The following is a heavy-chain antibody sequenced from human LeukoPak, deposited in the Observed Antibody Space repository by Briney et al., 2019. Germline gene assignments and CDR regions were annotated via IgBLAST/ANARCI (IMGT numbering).Heavy chain of an antibody. CDR2: ISAYNGNT. J-gene: IGHJ5*02. Sequence: ASVKVSCKASGYTFTTYGINWVRQAPGQGLEWMGWISAYNGNTNYAQNPQGRVTLTTDTSASTAYMELRSLRSDDTAVYYCARDLIAARPGWFDPWGQGTLVIVSS. CDR3: ARDLIAARPGWFDP. CDR1: GYTFTTYG. V-gene: IGHV1-18*01. D-gene: IGHD6-6*01.